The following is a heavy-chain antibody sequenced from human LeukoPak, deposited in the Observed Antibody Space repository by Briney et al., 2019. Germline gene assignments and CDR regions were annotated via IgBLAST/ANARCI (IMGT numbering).Heavy chain of an antibody. Sequence: PGGSLRLSCVASGFIFSDHYMDWVRQAPGKGLEWVGRIRDKANSYTTEYAASVRGRFTISRDDSKNSVYLQMNSLKTEETAVYYCAREAAAGTGRDYWGQGTLVTVSS. V-gene: IGHV3-72*01. CDR1: GFIFSDHY. J-gene: IGHJ4*02. CDR2: IRDKANSYTT. D-gene: IGHD6-13*01. CDR3: AREAAAGTGRDY.